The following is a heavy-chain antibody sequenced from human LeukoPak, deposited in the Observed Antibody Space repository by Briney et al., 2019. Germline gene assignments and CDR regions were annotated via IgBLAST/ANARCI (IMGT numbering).Heavy chain of an antibody. Sequence: GGSLRLSCAASGFTFSDYYMSWIRQAPGKGLEWVSYISSSGSTIYYADSVKGRFSISRDNTKSPLYLQMNSLRAEDTAVYYCARKRGNYYSAFDYWGQGTLVTVSS. V-gene: IGHV3-11*04. CDR2: ISSSGSTI. D-gene: IGHD1-26*01. CDR3: ARKRGNYYSAFDY. J-gene: IGHJ4*02. CDR1: GFTFSDYY.